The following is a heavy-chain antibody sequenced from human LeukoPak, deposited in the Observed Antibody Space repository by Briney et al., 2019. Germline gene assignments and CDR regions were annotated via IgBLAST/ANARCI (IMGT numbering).Heavy chain of an antibody. CDR2: INHSGST. J-gene: IGHJ5*02. Sequence: SETLSLTCAVYGGSFSGYYWSWIRQPPGKGLEWIGEINHSGSTNYNPSLKSRVTISVDTSKNQFSLKLSSVTAADTAVYYCARRRITRDYDWLDPWGQGTLVTVSS. CDR1: GGSFSGYY. CDR3: ARRRITRDYDWLDP. D-gene: IGHD1-20*01. V-gene: IGHV4-34*01.